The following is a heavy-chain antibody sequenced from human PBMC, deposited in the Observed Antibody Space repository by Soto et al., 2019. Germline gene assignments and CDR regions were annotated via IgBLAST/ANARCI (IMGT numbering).Heavy chain of an antibody. CDR3: ANNPENYYYGMDV. V-gene: IGHV1-69*05. CDR2: IIPIFGTA. J-gene: IGHJ6*02. Sequence: QVQLVQSGAEVKKPGSSVKVSCKASGGTFSSYAISWVRQAPGQGLEWMGGIIPIFGTADYAQKFQGRVTXTXDXXTSTAYVELSSLRSEDTAVYYCANNPENYYYGMDVWGQGTTVTVSS. CDR1: GGTFSSYA. D-gene: IGHD1-1*01.